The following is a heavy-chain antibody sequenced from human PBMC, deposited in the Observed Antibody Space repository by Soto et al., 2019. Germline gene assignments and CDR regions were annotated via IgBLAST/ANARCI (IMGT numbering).Heavy chain of an antibody. J-gene: IGHJ3*01. CDR2: IIVAGDT. CDR1: GFTFSTYD. Sequence: EVLLVESGGGLVQPGGSLRLSCTTSGFTFSTYDMHWVRQGAGKGLEWVSGIIVAGDTFYPDSGKGRFIISRENAKNSLNLQMDSLRVADTAVYYCARRGTDTMSSFDGLDVWGQGTKVTVSS. V-gene: IGHV3-13*01. CDR3: ARRGTDTMSSFDGLDV. D-gene: IGHD6-13*01.